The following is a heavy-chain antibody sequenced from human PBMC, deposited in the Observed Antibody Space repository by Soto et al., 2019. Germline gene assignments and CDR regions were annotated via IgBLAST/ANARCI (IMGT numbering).Heavy chain of an antibody. Sequence: EVQLVESGGGLVKPGGSLRLSCAASRFIFSSYNMNCVRQAPGKGLEWLSSISSSSRYIYYADSVKGRFTISRDNAKNLLYLQVNSLRAEDTAVYYCARSDYYYGMDVWGQGTTVTVSS. J-gene: IGHJ6*02. V-gene: IGHV3-21*01. CDR3: ARSDYYYGMDV. CDR2: ISSSSRYI. CDR1: RFIFSSYN.